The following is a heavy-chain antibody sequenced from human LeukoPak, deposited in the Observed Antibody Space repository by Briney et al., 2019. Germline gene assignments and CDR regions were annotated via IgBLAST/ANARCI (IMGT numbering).Heavy chain of an antibody. V-gene: IGHV4-59*01. Sequence: SETLSLTCTVSGGSISSYYWSWIRQPPGKGLEWIGYIYYSGSTNYNPSLKSRVTISVDKSKTQFSLKLSSVTAADTAVYYCAREGHYYGSGSYWTIDYWGQGTLVTVSS. J-gene: IGHJ4*02. D-gene: IGHD3-10*01. CDR3: AREGHYYGSGSYWTIDY. CDR1: GGSISSYY. CDR2: IYYSGST.